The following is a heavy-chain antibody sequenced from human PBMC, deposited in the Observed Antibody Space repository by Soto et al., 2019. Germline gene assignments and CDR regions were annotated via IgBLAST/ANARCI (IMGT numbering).Heavy chain of an antibody. J-gene: IGHJ4*02. CDR1: GGTFSSYT. Sequence: QVQLVQSGAEVKKPGSSVKVSCKASGGTFSSYTISWVRQAPGQGLEWMGRIIPILGIANYAQKFQGRVTXXAXKXMSTAYMELSSLRSEDTAVYYCARGPNYDSSGYYGYWGQGPLVTVSS. CDR3: ARGPNYDSSGYYGY. V-gene: IGHV1-69*02. CDR2: IIPILGIA. D-gene: IGHD3-22*01.